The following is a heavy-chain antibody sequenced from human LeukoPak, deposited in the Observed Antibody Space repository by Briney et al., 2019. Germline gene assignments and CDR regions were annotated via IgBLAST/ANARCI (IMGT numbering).Heavy chain of an antibody. CDR1: GGTFSSYA. CDR2: IIPILGIA. J-gene: IGHJ4*02. Sequence: SVKLSCKASGGTFSSYAISWVRQAPGQGLEWMGRIIPILGIANYAQKFQGRVTITADKSTSTAYMELSSLRSEDTAVYYCARGREGIAVAVPFDYWGQGTLVTVSS. D-gene: IGHD6-19*01. CDR3: ARGREGIAVAVPFDY. V-gene: IGHV1-69*04.